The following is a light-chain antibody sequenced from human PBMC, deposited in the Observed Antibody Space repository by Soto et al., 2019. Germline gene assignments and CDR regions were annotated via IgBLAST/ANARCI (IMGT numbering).Light chain of an antibody. CDR2: VYSDGSH. Sequence: QSVLTQSPSASASLGASVKLTCTLSSGHSDYPIAWHQQQPEKGPRYLMKVYSDGSHNRGHGISGRFSGSSSGAERYLTISSLQSEDEADYYCQTWGTGIRVFGGGTKVTVL. J-gene: IGLJ2*01. V-gene: IGLV4-69*02. CDR1: SGHSDYP. CDR3: QTWGTGIRV.